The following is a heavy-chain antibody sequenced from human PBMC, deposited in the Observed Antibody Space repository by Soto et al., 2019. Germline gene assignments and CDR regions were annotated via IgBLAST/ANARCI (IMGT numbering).Heavy chain of an antibody. CDR3: GRSIAVPSSHIDH. Sequence: SETLSLTCRVSGGSMSGYYWSWIRQAPGKGLEWIGYVYYTGTTIYNPSLQSRGTISFGTSNKQFLLSLRLTPSADTAALFCGRSIAVPSSHIDHWGQGIRVTVSS. CDR2: VYYTGTT. CDR1: GGSMSGYY. V-gene: IGHV4-59*01. D-gene: IGHD6-6*01. J-gene: IGHJ4*02.